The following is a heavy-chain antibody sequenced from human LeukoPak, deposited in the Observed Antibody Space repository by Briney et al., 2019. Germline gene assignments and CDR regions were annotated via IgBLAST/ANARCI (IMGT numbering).Heavy chain of an antibody. CDR2: IWYDGSNK. Sequence: PGGSLRLSCAASGFTFSSYAMSWVRQAPGKGLEWVAVIWYDGSNKYYADSVKGRFTISRDNSKSTLYLQMNSLRAEDTAVYYCARNPYPGIAVAGKGWFDPWGQGTLVTASS. V-gene: IGHV3-33*08. CDR1: GFTFSSYA. D-gene: IGHD6-19*01. J-gene: IGHJ5*02. CDR3: ARNPYPGIAVAGKGWFDP.